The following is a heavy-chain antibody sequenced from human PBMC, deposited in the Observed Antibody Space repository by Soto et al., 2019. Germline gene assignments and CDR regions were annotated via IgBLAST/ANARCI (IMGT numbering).Heavy chain of an antibody. Sequence: QVQLVQSGAEVKKPGSSVKVSCKASGGTFSSYTISWVRQAPGQGLEWMGRIIPILGIANYAQKFKGRVTITAYKSTSTSYMELSSLRSEDTAVYYCAREVVRGVVDYWGQGTLVTVSS. CDR1: GGTFSSYT. J-gene: IGHJ4*02. CDR2: IIPILGIA. CDR3: AREVVRGVVDY. D-gene: IGHD3-10*01. V-gene: IGHV1-69*08.